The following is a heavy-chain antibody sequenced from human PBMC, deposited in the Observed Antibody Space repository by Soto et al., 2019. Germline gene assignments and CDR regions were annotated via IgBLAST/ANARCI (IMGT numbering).Heavy chain of an antibody. V-gene: IGHV4-59*08. J-gene: IGHJ4*02. CDR1: GGSISSNY. Sequence: SETLSLTCTVSGGSISSNYWTWIRQSPGKGLEWIGYIFYSGSTNYNPSLKSRVTISVDTSKNQFSLKLSSVTASDTAVYYCARGPSWYDYWGQGTLVTVSS. D-gene: IGHD6-13*01. CDR2: IFYSGST. CDR3: ARGPSWYDY.